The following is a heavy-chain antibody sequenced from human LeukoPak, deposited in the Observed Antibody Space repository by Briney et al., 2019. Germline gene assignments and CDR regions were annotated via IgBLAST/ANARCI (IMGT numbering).Heavy chain of an antibody. CDR3: ARDWGSY. J-gene: IGHJ4*02. Sequence: GSLRLSCAASGFTFRSYAMHWVRQAPGKGLEWVAVILQDGNEKYYTDSVKGRFTISRDNSKNTLYLQMNSLRAEDTAVYYCARDWGSYWGQGTLVTVSS. D-gene: IGHD3-16*01. CDR1: GFTFRSYA. V-gene: IGHV3-30*04. CDR2: ILQDGNEK.